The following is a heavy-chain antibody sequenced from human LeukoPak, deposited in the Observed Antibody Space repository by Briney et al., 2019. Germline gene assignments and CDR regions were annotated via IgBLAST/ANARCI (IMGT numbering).Heavy chain of an antibody. CDR1: GGSISSSSYY. V-gene: IGHV4-39*07. CDR3: ARVHYYDSSGYLGDYYYGMDV. Sequence: SETLSLTCTVSGGSISSSSYYWGWIRQPPGKGLEWIGSIYYSGSTYYNPSLKSRVTISVDTSKNQFSLKLSSVTAADTAVYYCARVHYYDSSGYLGDYYYGMDVWGQGTTVTVSS. D-gene: IGHD3-22*01. J-gene: IGHJ6*02. CDR2: IYYSGST.